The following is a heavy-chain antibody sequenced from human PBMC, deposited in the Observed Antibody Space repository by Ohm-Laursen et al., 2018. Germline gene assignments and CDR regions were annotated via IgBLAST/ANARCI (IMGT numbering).Heavy chain of an antibody. CDR1: GFTFSSHW. CDR3: ARNRLNLDY. Sequence: SLRLSCAASGFTFSSHWMSWVRQAPGKGLEWVASIKQDGSEKYYVDFVKGRFTVSRDNAKNSLYLQMNSLRAEDTAVYYCARNRLNLDYWGQGNLVTVSS. V-gene: IGHV3-7*01. J-gene: IGHJ4*02. CDR2: IKQDGSEK.